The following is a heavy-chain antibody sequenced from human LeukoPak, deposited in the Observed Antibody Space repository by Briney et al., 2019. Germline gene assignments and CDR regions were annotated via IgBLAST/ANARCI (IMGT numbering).Heavy chain of an antibody. D-gene: IGHD4-11*01. CDR3: AREVTTVIVDYYYGMDV. CDR2: IIPILGIA. V-gene: IGHV1-69*04. CDR1: GGTFSSYA. Sequence: GASVKVSCKASGGTFSSYAISWVRQAPGQGLEWMGRIIPILGIANYAQKFQGRVTITADTSTSTAYMELSSLRSEDTAVYYCAREVTTVIVDYYYGMDVWGQGTTVTVSS. J-gene: IGHJ6*02.